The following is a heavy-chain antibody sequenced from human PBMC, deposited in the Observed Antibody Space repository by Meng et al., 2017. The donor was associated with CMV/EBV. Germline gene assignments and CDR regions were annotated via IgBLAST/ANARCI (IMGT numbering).Heavy chain of an antibody. CDR3: AGEHTAMVTWGLLDY. Sequence: GGSLRLSCAASGFTFSSYAMHWVRQAPGKGLEWVAVISYDGSNKYYADSVKGRFTISRDNSKNTLYLQMNSLRAEDTAVYYCAGEHTAMVTWGLLDYWGQRTLVTVSS. CDR2: ISYDGSNK. J-gene: IGHJ4*02. V-gene: IGHV3-30-3*01. CDR1: GFTFSSYA. D-gene: IGHD5-18*01.